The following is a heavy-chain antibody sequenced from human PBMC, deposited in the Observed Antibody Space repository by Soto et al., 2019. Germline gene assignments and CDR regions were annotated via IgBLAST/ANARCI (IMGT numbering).Heavy chain of an antibody. Sequence: GASVKVSCEASGYNFAIFGISWVRQAPGQGLEWMGWIAAYNGNTNYAQNFQDRVTVTTDTSTSTAYMELRSLRSDDTAVYFCARDLRGCSRTTCPLDHWGQGTLVTVSS. D-gene: IGHD1-1*01. CDR1: GYNFAIFG. J-gene: IGHJ4*02. V-gene: IGHV1-18*01. CDR2: IAAYNGNT. CDR3: ARDLRGCSRTTCPLDH.